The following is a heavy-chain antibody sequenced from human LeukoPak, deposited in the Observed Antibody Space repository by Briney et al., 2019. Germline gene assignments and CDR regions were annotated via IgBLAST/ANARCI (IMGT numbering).Heavy chain of an antibody. J-gene: IGHJ6*03. Sequence: PGGSLRRSCAASGFTFSLYSMNWVRQAPGKGLEWISSISSSSRSMYYTDSVKGRFTISRDNAQNSLYLQMSSLRAEDTAVYYCARDSTNMDVCSKGTTVTVSS. CDR1: GFTFSLYS. D-gene: IGHD2/OR15-2a*01. CDR2: ISSSSRSM. CDR3: ARDSTNMDV. V-gene: IGHV3-21*01.